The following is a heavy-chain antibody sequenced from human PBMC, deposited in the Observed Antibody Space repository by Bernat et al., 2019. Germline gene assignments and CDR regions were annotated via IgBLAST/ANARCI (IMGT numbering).Heavy chain of an antibody. CDR2: IPYDGSNK. Sequence: QVQLVESGGGVVQPGRSLRLSCAASGFTFSSYAMHWVRQAPGKGLEWVAVIPYDGSNKYYADSVKGRFTISRDNSKNTLYLQMNSLRVEDTAVYYCARTPLWFGESQRTSVDYWGQGILDTVSS. V-gene: IGHV3-30-3*01. D-gene: IGHD3-10*01. CDR1: GFTFSSYA. J-gene: IGHJ4*02. CDR3: ARTPLWFGESQRTSVDY.